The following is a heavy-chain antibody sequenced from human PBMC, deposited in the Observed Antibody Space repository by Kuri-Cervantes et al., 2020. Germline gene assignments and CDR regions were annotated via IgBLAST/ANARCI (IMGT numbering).Heavy chain of an antibody. CDR3: ARARWLVQDAFDI. CDR2: IYYSGTT. Sequence: ESLKISCTVSGGSISSSNYFWGWIRQPPGKGLEWIGSIYYSGTTYYKPSLRSRVTISVDTSKNQFSLNLSSVTAADTAVYYCARARWLVQDAFDIWGQGTMVTVSS. D-gene: IGHD6-19*01. CDR1: GGSISSSNYF. V-gene: IGHV4-39*07. J-gene: IGHJ3*02.